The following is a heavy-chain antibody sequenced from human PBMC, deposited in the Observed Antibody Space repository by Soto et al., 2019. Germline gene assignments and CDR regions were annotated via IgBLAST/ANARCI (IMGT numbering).Heavy chain of an antibody. V-gene: IGHV3-33*01. Sequence: GGSLRLSCAASGFTFSSYGMHWVRQAPGKGLEWVAVIWYDGSNKYYADSVTGRFTISRDNSKNTLYLQMNSLRAEETAVYYCARETGWYDSYYGMDVWGQGTTVTVSS. CDR1: GFTFSSYG. J-gene: IGHJ6*02. D-gene: IGHD6-19*01. CDR2: IWYDGSNK. CDR3: ARETGWYDSYYGMDV.